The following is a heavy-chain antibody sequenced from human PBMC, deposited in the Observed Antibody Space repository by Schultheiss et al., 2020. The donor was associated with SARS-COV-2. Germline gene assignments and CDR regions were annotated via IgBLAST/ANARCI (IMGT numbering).Heavy chain of an antibody. CDR2: IATTGDT. V-gene: IGHV3-13*01. D-gene: IGHD4/OR15-4a*01. CDR1: GFTFSNYD. Sequence: AGSLRLSCAASGFTFSNYDMHWVRQVTGKGLEWVSAIATTGDTYYPGSVKGRFTISRENAKNSLYLQMNSLRAEDTAVYYCARGWAKDYWGQGTLVTVSS. CDR3: ARGWAKDY. J-gene: IGHJ4*02.